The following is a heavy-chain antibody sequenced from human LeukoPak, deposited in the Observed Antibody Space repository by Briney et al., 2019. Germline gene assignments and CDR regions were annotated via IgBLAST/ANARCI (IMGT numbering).Heavy chain of an antibody. D-gene: IGHD3-3*01. J-gene: IGHJ4*02. CDR3: ARSYEGSGFSD. Sequence: GGSLRLSCAASGFIFSNYIMDWVRQAPGKGLEWVSSITNSSRYTYYADSVKGRFTISRDNAKNSLYLQMNSLRAEDTAVYYCARSYEGSGFSDWGQGTLVTVSS. CDR1: GFIFSNYI. V-gene: IGHV3-21*01. CDR2: ITNSSRYT.